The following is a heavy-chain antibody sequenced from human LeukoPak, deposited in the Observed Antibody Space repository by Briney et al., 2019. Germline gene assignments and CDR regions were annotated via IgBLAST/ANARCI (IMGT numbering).Heavy chain of an antibody. D-gene: IGHD3/OR15-3a*01. J-gene: IGHJ5*01. Sequence: PGRSLRLSCAASGFIFSSYGMNWVRQAPGKGLEWVSYISGTGTTIYYADSVKGRFTISRDNAKYSLHLQMDSLRADDTAVYSCARGGLGIWTFDSWGQGTLVTVSS. CDR2: ISGTGTTI. V-gene: IGHV3-48*04. CDR3: ARGGLGIWTFDS. CDR1: GFIFSSYG.